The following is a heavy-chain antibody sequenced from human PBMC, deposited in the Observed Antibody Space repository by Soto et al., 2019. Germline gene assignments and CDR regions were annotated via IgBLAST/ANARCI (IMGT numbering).Heavy chain of an antibody. J-gene: IGHJ6*02. CDR3: ARAYPPPGEVFLVVPAAMPHGYYYGMDV. V-gene: IGHV1-46*01. CDR2: INPSGGST. CDR1: GYTFTSYY. Sequence: ASVKVSCKASGYTFTSYYMHWVRQAPGQGLEWMGIINPSGGSTSYAQKFQGRVTMTRDTSTSTVYMELSSLRSEDTAVYYCARAYPPPGEVFLVVPAAMPHGYYYGMDVWGQGPRVTVPS. D-gene: IGHD2-2*01.